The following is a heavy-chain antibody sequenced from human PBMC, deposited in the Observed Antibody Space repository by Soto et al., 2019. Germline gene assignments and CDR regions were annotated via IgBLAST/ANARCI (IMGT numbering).Heavy chain of an antibody. CDR3: AIRASYYDSSGYFDY. J-gene: IGHJ4*02. CDR1: GFTFSSYW. V-gene: IGHV3-74*01. D-gene: IGHD3-22*01. Sequence: EVQLVESGGGLVQPGGSLRLSCAASGFTFSSYWMHWVRQAPGKGLVWVSRINSDGSSTRYAASVKGRFTISRDNAKNTLYLQMNSMRAEDTAVYYCAIRASYYDSSGYFDYGGQGTLVTVSS. CDR2: INSDGSST.